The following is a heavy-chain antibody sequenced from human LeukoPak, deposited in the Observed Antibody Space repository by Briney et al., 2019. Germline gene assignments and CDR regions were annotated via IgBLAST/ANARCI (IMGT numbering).Heavy chain of an antibody. CDR1: GFTFSSYG. CDR3: AKDQSSGPGGY. D-gene: IGHD3-22*01. V-gene: IGHV3-33*06. J-gene: IGHJ4*02. Sequence: PGGSLRLSCAASGFTFSSYGMHWVRQAPGKGLEWVAVIWYDGSNKYYADPVKGRFTISRDNSKNTLYLQMNSLRAEDTAVYYCAKDQSSGPGGYWGQGTLVTVSS. CDR2: IWYDGSNK.